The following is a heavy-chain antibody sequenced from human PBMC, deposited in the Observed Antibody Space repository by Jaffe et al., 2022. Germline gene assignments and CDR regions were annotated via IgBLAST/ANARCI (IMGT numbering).Heavy chain of an antibody. CDR3: ASGKYGYCSGGSCYFDY. V-gene: IGHV3-48*01. Sequence: EVQLVESGGNLVQPGGSLRLSCAASGFTFSDYSMNWVRQAPGKGLEWVSYITSGSSTIYYADSVKGRFTISRDNAKNSLYLQMDSLRAEDTAVYYCASGKYGYCSGGSCYFDYWGQGTLVTVSS. D-gene: IGHD2-15*01. J-gene: IGHJ4*02. CDR1: GFTFSDYS. CDR2: ITSGSSTI.